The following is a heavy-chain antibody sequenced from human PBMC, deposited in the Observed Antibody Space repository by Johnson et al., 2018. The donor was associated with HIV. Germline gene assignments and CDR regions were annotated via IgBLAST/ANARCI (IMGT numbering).Heavy chain of an antibody. CDR3: ARGPDRTHYNFWSGWSDAFDI. CDR2: IYSGGST. CDR1: GFTVSSNY. V-gene: IGHV3-66*01. D-gene: IGHD3-3*01. Sequence: VQLLESGGGLVQPGGSLRLSCAASGFTVSSNYMTWVRQAPGKGLEGVSVIYSGGSTYYADSVKGRFTISRDNSKNTLYLQLNSLGAEDTAVYYCARGPDRTHYNFWSGWSDAFDIWGQGTMVTVSS. J-gene: IGHJ3*02.